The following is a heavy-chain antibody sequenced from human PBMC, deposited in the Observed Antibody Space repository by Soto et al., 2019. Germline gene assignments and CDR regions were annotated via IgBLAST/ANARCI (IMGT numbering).Heavy chain of an antibody. V-gene: IGHV1-69*13. CDR3: ATDTHIVVVPADAYNWFDP. Sequence: SVKVSCKASGGTFSSYAISWVLQAPGQGLEWMGGIIPIFGTANYAQKFQGRVTITADESTSTAYMELSSLRSEDTAVYYCATDTHIVVVPADAYNWFDPWGQGTLVTVSS. J-gene: IGHJ5*02. CDR2: IIPIFGTA. D-gene: IGHD2-2*01. CDR1: GGTFSSYA.